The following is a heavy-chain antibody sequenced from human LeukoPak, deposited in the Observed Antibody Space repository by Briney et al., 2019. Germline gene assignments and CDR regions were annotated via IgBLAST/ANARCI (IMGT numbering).Heavy chain of an antibody. Sequence: PSETLSLTCAVSGGSISSGGYSWSWIRQPPGKGLEWIGYIYHSGSTYYNPSLKSRVTISVDRSKNQFSLKLSSVTAADTAVYYCAGVTYYYDSSGYYSIYYFDYWGQGTLVTVSS. J-gene: IGHJ4*02. CDR1: GGSISSGGYS. CDR3: AGVTYYYDSSGYYSIYYFDY. V-gene: IGHV4-30-2*01. D-gene: IGHD3-22*01. CDR2: IYHSGST.